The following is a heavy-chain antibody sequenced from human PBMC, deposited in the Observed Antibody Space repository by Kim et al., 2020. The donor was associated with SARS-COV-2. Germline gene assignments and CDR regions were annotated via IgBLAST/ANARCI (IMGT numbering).Heavy chain of an antibody. CDR3: AKAFEYYYDSSGPDY. V-gene: IGHV3-43*02. D-gene: IGHD3-22*01. Sequence: GGSLRLSCAASGFTFDDYAMHWVRQAPGKGLEWVSLISGDGGSTYYADSVKGRFTISRDNSKNSLYLQMNSLRTEDTALYYCAKAFEYYYDSSGPDYWGHGTLVTVSS. CDR1: GFTFDDYA. J-gene: IGHJ4*01. CDR2: ISGDGGST.